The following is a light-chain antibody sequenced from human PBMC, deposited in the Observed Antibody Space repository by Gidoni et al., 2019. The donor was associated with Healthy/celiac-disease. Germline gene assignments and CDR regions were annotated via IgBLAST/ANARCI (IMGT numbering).Light chain of an antibody. Sequence: DIVMTQSPDSLAVYLGERATINCKCSQSVLYSSNNKNYLAWYQQKPGQPPKLLIYWASTRESGVPDRFSGSGSGTDFTLTISSLQAEDVAVYYCQQYYSTPLTFGQGTKVEIK. CDR2: WAS. CDR1: QSVLYSSNNKNY. V-gene: IGKV4-1*01. CDR3: QQYYSTPLT. J-gene: IGKJ1*01.